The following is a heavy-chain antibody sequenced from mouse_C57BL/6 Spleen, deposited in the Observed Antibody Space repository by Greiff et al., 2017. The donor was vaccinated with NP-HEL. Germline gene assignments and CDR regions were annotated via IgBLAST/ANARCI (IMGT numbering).Heavy chain of an antibody. CDR1: GYTFTDYN. V-gene: IGHV1-22*01. CDR2: INPNNGGT. J-gene: IGHJ3*01. D-gene: IGHD2-5*01. Sequence: VQLQQSGPELVKPGASVKMSCKASGYTFTDYNMHWVKQSHGKSLEWIGYINPNNGGTSYNQKFKGKATLTVNKSSSTAYMELRSLTSEDSAVYYCARGDYYSNFAWFAYWGQGTLVTVSA. CDR3: ARGDYYSNFAWFAY.